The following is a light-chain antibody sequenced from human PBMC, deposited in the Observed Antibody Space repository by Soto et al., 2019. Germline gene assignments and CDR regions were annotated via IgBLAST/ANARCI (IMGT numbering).Light chain of an antibody. V-gene: IGKV4-1*01. J-gene: IGKJ2*01. CDR2: WAS. CDR3: QQYYDTPYT. CDR1: QSVLYSTNNENS. Sequence: DIVITQSPDSLVVSLGERATINCKSSQSVLYSTNNENSLAWYQQKPGQPPKLLIYWASTRESGVPDRFSGSGSGTDFTLTISSLQAEYVAVYYCQQYYDTPYTFGQGTRLEI.